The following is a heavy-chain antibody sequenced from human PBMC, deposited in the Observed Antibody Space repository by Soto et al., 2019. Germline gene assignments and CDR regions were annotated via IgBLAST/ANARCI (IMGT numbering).Heavy chain of an antibody. CDR1: GFTVSSYG. CDR2: IWYDGSNK. J-gene: IGHJ5*02. CDR3: ARASVIKRLIPYDWSDP. V-gene: IGHV3-33*01. D-gene: IGHD3-16*02. Sequence: GGSLRLSCAASGFTVSSYGMHWVRQAPGKGLEWVAVIWYDGSNKYYADSVKGRFTISRDNSKNTLYLQMNSLRAEDTAVYYCARASVIKRLIPYDWSDPWGQGTLVTVSS.